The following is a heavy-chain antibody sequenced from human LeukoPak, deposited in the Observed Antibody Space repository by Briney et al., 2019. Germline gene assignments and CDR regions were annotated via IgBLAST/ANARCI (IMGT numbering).Heavy chain of an antibody. CDR1: GYTFTGYY. CDR2: INPNSGGT. J-gene: IGHJ4*02. CDR3: ARDYCSSTSCYDYFDY. V-gene: IGHV1-2*02. D-gene: IGHD2-2*01. Sequence: ASVTVSCKASGYTFTGYYMHWVRQAPGQGLEWMGWINPNSGGTNYAQKFQGRVTMTRDTSISIAYMELSRLRSDDTAVYYCARDYCSSTSCYDYFDYWGQGTLVTVSS.